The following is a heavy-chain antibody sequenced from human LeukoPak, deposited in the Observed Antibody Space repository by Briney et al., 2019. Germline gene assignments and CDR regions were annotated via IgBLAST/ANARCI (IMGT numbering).Heavy chain of an antibody. CDR3: ARRDNGGWNYFDY. CDR2: IYYSGST. CDR1: GGSISFYY. V-gene: IGHV4-59*08. Sequence: SETLSLTCTVSGGSISFYYWSWIRQPPGKGLEWIGYIYYSGSTNYNPSLKSRVTISVDTSNNQFSLKLSSVTAADTAVYYCARRDNGGWNYFDYWGQGTLVTVSS. J-gene: IGHJ4*02. D-gene: IGHD6-19*01.